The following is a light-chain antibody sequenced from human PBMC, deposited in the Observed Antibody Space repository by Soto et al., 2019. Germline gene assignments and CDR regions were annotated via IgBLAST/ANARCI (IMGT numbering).Light chain of an antibody. CDR3: QQDYNLSLK. J-gene: IGKJ2*01. CDR2: GAS. Sequence: PGERVTLSCRASRSVRRNSLTFYQQKPGQAPGRLISGASTRATGVPARFSGSGSGTDFTLTISSLQPEDFAVYSCQQDYNLSLKFDQGTTLQMK. V-gene: IGKV3D-7*01. CDR1: RSVRRNS.